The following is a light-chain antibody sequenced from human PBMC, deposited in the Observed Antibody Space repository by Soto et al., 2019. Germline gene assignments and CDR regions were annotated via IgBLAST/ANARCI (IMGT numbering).Light chain of an antibody. CDR1: QSVSRSY. CDR3: HHYET. Sequence: EIVSAQSPGTLSLSPGDRATLSCRASQSVSRSYLGWYQQKPGQAPRLLMYGASIRAAGVPDRFSGSGSGTEFTLTISRLEPEDFTVYYCHHYETFGQGTKV. J-gene: IGKJ1*01. CDR2: GAS. V-gene: IGKV3-20*01.